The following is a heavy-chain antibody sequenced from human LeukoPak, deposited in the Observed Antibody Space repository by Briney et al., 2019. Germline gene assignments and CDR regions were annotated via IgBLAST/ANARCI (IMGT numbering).Heavy chain of an antibody. V-gene: IGHV3-21*01. D-gene: IGHD6-19*01. CDR3: ARGSIAVAGTYVY. CDR2: ISSSSSYI. J-gene: IGHJ4*02. CDR1: GFTFSSYS. Sequence: GGSLRLSCAASGFTFSSYSMNWVRQAPGKGLEWVSSISSSSSYIYYADSVKGRFTISRDNAKNSLYLQMNSLRAEVTAVYYCARGSIAVAGTYVYWGQGTLVTVSS.